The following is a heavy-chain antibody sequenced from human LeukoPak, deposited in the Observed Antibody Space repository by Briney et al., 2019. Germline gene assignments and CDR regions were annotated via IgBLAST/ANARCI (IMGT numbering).Heavy chain of an antibody. D-gene: IGHD2-2*01. CDR3: ARSGTSWYEFDY. CDR2: IYPGDSET. V-gene: IGHV5-51*01. Sequence: RGESLKISCKGSGYSFTSYWIGWVRQMPGKGLEWMGIIYPGDSETRYSPSFQGQVTISADKSFSTAYLQWSSLKASDTAIYFCARSGTSWYEFDYWGQGTLITVSS. CDR1: GYSFTSYW. J-gene: IGHJ4*02.